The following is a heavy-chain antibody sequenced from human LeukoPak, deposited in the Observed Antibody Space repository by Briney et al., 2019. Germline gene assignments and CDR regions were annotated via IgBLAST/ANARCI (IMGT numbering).Heavy chain of an antibody. CDR2: IYYSGCT. J-gene: IGHJ4*02. CDR3: ARQGDGGRAFDY. CDR1: GGSISSSSYY. Sequence: SESLSLTCTASGGSISSSSYYWGWIRQPPGKGLEWIGTIYYSGCTYYNPSLKSRVSISVDTSKNQFSLRLTSVTATDTAVYYCARQGDGGRAFDYWGQGILVTVSS. D-gene: IGHD4-23*01. V-gene: IGHV4-39*01.